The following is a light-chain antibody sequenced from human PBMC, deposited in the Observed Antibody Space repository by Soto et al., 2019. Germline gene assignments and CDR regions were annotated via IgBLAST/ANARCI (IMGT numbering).Light chain of an antibody. Sequence: DIQLTQSPSFLSASAGDRVTITCRASQAISNFLAWYQQKPGRAPKLLIYAASTLQSGVPSRFSGSGSGTEFTLTISSLQPEDFATYYCQQLKFFPITFGQGTRLEIK. V-gene: IGKV1-9*01. CDR3: QQLKFFPIT. CDR2: AAS. J-gene: IGKJ5*01. CDR1: QAISNF.